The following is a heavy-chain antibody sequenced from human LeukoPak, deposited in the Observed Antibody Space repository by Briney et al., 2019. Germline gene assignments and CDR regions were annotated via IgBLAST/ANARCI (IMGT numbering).Heavy chain of an antibody. CDR1: GFTFDDYA. V-gene: IGHV3-9*01. J-gene: IGHJ4*02. CDR2: ISWNSGYI. CDR3: AKDGGSGTYYNPFDY. Sequence: PGGSLRLSCAASGFTFDDYAMHWVRQAPGKGLEWVSTISWNSGYIGYADSVKGRFTISRDNAKNSLYLQMNSLRAEDTALYYCAKDGGSGTYYNPFDYWGQGTLVTVSS. D-gene: IGHD3-10*01.